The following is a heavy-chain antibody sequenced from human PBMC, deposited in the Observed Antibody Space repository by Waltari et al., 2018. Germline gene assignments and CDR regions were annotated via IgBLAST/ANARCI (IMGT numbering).Heavy chain of an antibody. CDR1: GGPITSNRHY. J-gene: IGHJ3*01. CDR2: MSYSGAT. D-gene: IGHD5-12*01. CDR3: ATYIGASLGTAAFDV. Sequence: QLQLQESGPGLVEPSETLSLHCSVSGGPITSNRHYWAWIRQPPGQGLEWLGTMSYSGATYSSPSLKSRVTISRDTSKNQLSLTLGSVTAADTAVYYCATYIGASLGTAAFDVWGQGTMVTVSS. V-gene: IGHV4-39*01.